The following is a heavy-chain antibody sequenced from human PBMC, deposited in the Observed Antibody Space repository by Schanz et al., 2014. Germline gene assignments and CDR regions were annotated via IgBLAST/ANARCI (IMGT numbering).Heavy chain of an antibody. CDR3: ARGGGPEDVFDI. D-gene: IGHD2-15*01. CDR2: IIPILGIA. J-gene: IGHJ3*02. Sequence: QVQLVQSGAEVKKPGSSVKVSCKASGGTFSTYTISWVRQAPGQGLEWMGRIIPILGIANYAQKFQGRVTITADKSTSTAYMELSSLRSDDTAVYYCARGGGPEDVFDIWGQGTILTGSS. V-gene: IGHV1-69*02. CDR1: GGTFSTYT.